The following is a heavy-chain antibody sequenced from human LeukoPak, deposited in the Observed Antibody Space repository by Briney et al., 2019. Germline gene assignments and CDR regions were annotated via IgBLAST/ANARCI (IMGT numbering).Heavy chain of an antibody. CDR2: IFYSGST. D-gene: IGHD3-10*01. J-gene: IGHJ5*02. CDR1: SGSISNSNYY. Sequence: SETLSLTCSVTSGSISNSNYYWGWIRQPPGKGLEWIGSIFYSGSTDYNPSLKSRVTISVDTSKNQFSLKLSSVTAADTALYYCASHYYYGAGSYYNRWFDPWGQGTLVTVSS. CDR3: ASHYYYGAGSYYNRWFDP. V-gene: IGHV4-39*01.